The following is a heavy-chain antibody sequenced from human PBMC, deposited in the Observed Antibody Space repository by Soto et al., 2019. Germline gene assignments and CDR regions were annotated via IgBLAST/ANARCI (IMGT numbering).Heavy chain of an antibody. CDR1: GFPFSSFS. V-gene: IGHV3-23*04. CDR2: VSGGSGVT. CDR3: TRWNGYGDL. J-gene: IGHJ5*02. Sequence: QLVESGGGLVKPGGSLRLSCVASGFPFSSFSLNWIRQAPGKGLEWVCGVSGGSGVTHYTDSVKGRFTISGDDSKNTVYLQMHSLRGEDTAVYYCTRWNGYGDLWGQGTLVTVSS. D-gene: IGHD1-1*01.